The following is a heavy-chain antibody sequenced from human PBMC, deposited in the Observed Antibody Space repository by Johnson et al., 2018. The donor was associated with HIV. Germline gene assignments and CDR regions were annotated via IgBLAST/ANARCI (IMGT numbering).Heavy chain of an antibody. CDR3: ARDHSGYDSVTASFDI. CDR2: ISYDGSDK. CDR1: GFTFSSFA. J-gene: IGHJ3*02. Sequence: QLVESGGGVVQPGRSLRLSCAASGFTFSSFAIHWVRQAPGKGLAWVAVISYDGSDKYYADSVKGRFTISRDNSKNTLYLEMNSLRAEDTAVYYCARDHSGYDSVTASFDIWGQGTMVTVSS. D-gene: IGHD5-12*01. V-gene: IGHV3-30-3*01.